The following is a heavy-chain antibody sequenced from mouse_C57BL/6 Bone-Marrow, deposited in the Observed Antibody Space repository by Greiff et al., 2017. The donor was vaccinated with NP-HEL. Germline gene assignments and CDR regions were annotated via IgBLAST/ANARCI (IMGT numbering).Heavy chain of an antibody. CDR1: GYSITSDY. CDR3: ARSPLWLRRNYYAMDY. J-gene: IGHJ4*01. Sequence: EVKVVESGPGLAKPSQTLSLPCSVTGYSITSDYWNWIRKFPGNKLEYMGYISYSGSTYYNPSFKSRISITRDTSKNQYYLQLNSVTTEDTATYYCARSPLWLRRNYYAMDYWGQGTSVTVSS. V-gene: IGHV3-8*01. D-gene: IGHD2-2*01. CDR2: ISYSGST.